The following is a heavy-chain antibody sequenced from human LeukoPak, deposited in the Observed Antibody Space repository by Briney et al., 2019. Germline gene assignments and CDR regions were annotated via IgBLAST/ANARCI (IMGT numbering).Heavy chain of an antibody. J-gene: IGHJ5*02. CDR1: GFTLSSYW. Sequence: GGSLRLSCAASGFTLSSYWMTWVRQAPGKGLEWVANIKQDGSEKYYVDSVKGRFSISRDNAKNSLFLQMNSPRAEDTAVYYCARDRSPCSGGRCYSYNWFDPWGQGTLVTVSS. CDR2: IKQDGSEK. V-gene: IGHV3-7*04. D-gene: IGHD2-15*01. CDR3: ARDRSPCSGGRCYSYNWFDP.